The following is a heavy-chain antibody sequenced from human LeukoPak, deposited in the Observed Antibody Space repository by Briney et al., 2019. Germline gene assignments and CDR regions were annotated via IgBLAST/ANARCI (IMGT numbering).Heavy chain of an antibody. CDR3: ARVGAPVYDFWSGYYTDY. J-gene: IGHJ4*02. CDR2: IIPIFGTA. Sequence: SVKVSCKASGGTFSSYAISWVRQAPGQGLEWMGGIIPIFGTANYAQKFQGRVTITADESTSTAYMELSRLRSDDTAVYYCARVGAPVYDFWSGYYTDYWGQGTLVTVSS. CDR1: GGTFSSYA. D-gene: IGHD3-3*01. V-gene: IGHV1-69*13.